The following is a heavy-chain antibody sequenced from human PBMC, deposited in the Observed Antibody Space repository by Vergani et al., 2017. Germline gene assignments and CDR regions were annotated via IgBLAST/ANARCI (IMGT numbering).Heavy chain of an antibody. D-gene: IGHD3-10*01. CDR1: GFTFSSYW. Sequence: EVQLVESGGGLVQPGGSLRLSCAASGFTFSSYWMSWVRQAPGKGLEWVANIKQDGSEKYYVDSVKGRFTISRDNAKNSLYLQMNSLRAEDTAVYYCARDQPGAFGAEYYGSGSYHGDYVMDVWGQATTVTASS. CDR2: IKQDGSEK. V-gene: IGHV3-7*03. CDR3: ARDQPGAFGAEYYGSGSYHGDYVMDV. J-gene: IGHJ6*01.